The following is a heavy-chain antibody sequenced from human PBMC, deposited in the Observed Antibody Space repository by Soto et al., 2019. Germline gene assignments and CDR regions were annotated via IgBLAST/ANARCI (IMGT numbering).Heavy chain of an antibody. CDR1: GFTFSSYG. D-gene: IGHD2-2*02. V-gene: IGHV3-33*08. CDR2: IWYDGSNK. Sequence: GGSLRLSCAASGFTFSSYGMHWVRQAPGKGLEWVAVIWYDGSNKYYADSVKGRFTISRDNSQNTLYLQMNRLRAEDTALYYCARGPYCSSTSCYRATFDIWGQGTMVTVSS. J-gene: IGHJ3*02. CDR3: ARGPYCSSTSCYRATFDI.